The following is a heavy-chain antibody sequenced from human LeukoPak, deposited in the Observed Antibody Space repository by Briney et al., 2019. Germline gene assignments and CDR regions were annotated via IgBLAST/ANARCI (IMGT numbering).Heavy chain of an antibody. J-gene: IGHJ6*03. CDR2: ISYDGSNK. Sequence: GRSLRLSCAASGFTFSSYAMHWVRHAPGKGLEWVAVISYDGSNKYYADSVKGRFTISRDNSKNTLYLQMNSLRAEDTAVYYCAREGIPFGDYYYYYMDVWGKGTTVTVSS. D-gene: IGHD5-18*01. V-gene: IGHV3-30*04. CDR3: AREGIPFGDYYYYYMDV. CDR1: GFTFSSYA.